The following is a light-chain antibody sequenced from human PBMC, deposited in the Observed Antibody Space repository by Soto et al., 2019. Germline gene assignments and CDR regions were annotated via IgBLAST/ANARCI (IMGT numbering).Light chain of an antibody. CDR3: QQYKDWPPVT. Sequence: EILLTQSPATLSVSPGEGVTLSCRASESVSNSLAWYQHKPGQPPGLLIYGASTRATGIPARFSGSGSWTQFTLTISSLQSEDSAVYYCQQYKDWPPVTFGPGTKVEIK. CDR1: ESVSNS. CDR2: GAS. J-gene: IGKJ3*01. V-gene: IGKV3-15*01.